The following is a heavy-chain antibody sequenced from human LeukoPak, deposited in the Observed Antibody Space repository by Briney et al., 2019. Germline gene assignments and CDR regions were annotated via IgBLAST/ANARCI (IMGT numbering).Heavy chain of an antibody. CDR3: ARENYPSLFDY. CDR2: IYHSGST. Sequence: PSETLSLTCTVSGYSISSDYYWGWIRQPPGRGLEWIGTIYHSGSTYYNPSLKSRVTISVDTSKNQFSLKLSSVTAADTAVYYCARENYPSLFDYWGQGTLVTVSS. V-gene: IGHV4-38-2*02. D-gene: IGHD1-7*01. CDR1: GYSISSDYY. J-gene: IGHJ4*02.